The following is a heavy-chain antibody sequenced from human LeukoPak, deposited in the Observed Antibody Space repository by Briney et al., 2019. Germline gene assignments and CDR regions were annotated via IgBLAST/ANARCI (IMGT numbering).Heavy chain of an antibody. CDR3: GSGSPGGDAFDI. Sequence: PETLSLTCTVAGGSISSYYWSWVRQPPGKGLEWIGYIYYSGSTNYNPSLKSRVTISVDTSKNQFSLKPSSVTAADTAVYYCGSGSPGGDAFDIWGQGTMVTVSS. V-gene: IGHV4-59*01. CDR1: GGSISSYY. CDR2: IYYSGST. D-gene: IGHD3-16*01. J-gene: IGHJ3*02.